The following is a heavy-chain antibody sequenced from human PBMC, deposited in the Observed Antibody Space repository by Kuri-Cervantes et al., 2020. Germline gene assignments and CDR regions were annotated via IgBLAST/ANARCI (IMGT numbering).Heavy chain of an antibody. J-gene: IGHJ6*02. CDR3: AKVLNAGYSSSWHWGNYCYGMDV. CDR1: GVTFSSYG. CDR2: IWYDGSNK. V-gene: IGHV3-33*06. D-gene: IGHD6-13*01. Sequence: LSLTCAASGVTFSSYGMHWVRQAPGKGLEWVAVIWYDGSNKYYADSVKGRFTISRDNSKNTLYLQMNSLRAEDTAVYYCAKVLNAGYSSSWHWGNYCYGMDVWGQGTTVTVSS.